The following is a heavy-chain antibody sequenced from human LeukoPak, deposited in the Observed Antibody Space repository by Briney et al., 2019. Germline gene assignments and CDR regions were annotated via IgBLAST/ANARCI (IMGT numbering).Heavy chain of an antibody. V-gene: IGHV3-48*02. CDR3: ARPLTGGYSDF. CDR2: ISSSSSTI. Sequence: PGGSLRLSCAASGFTISSYSMHWVRQAPGKGLEWVSSISSSSSTIYFAGSVKGRFTISRDNAKNSLYLHMNSLRDEDTAVYYCARPLTGGYSDFWGQGTLVTVSS. CDR1: GFTISSYS. J-gene: IGHJ4*02. D-gene: IGHD5-18*01.